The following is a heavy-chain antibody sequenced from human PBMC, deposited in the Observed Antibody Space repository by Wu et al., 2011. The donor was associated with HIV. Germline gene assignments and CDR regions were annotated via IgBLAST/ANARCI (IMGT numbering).Heavy chain of an antibody. CDR3: AIYYVDIVATTPYYYYYYGMDV. D-gene: IGHD5-12*01. V-gene: IGHV1-69*05. CDR1: GGTFSSYA. J-gene: IGHJ6*02. Sequence: QVQLVQSGAEVKKPGSSVKVSCKASGGTFSSYAISWVRQAPGQGLEWMGGIIPIFGTANYAQKFQGRVTITTDESTSTAYMELSSLRSEDTAVYYCAIYYVDIVATTPYYYYYYGMDVWGQGTTGHRLL. CDR2: IIPIFGTA.